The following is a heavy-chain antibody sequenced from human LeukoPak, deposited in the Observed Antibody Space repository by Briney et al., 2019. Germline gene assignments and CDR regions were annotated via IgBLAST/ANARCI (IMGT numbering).Heavy chain of an antibody. CDR1: GFTFSNYM. J-gene: IGHJ4*02. V-gene: IGHV3-74*01. D-gene: IGHD1-20*01. Sequence: GGSLRLSCAASGFTFSNYMMHWVRQAPGKGLVWVSRIKSDGITITYADSVKGRFTISRDNVKNTLYLQMNSLRAEDTAVYYCLRDLNWSLDQWGQGTLVTVSS. CDR2: IKSDGITI. CDR3: LRDLNWSLDQ.